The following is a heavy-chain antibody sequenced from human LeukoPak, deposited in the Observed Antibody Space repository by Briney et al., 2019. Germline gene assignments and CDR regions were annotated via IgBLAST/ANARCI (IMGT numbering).Heavy chain of an antibody. V-gene: IGHV3-30*03. CDR1: GFTFSSYG. D-gene: IGHD3-10*01. Sequence: GGSLRLSCAASGFTFSSYGMHWVRQAPGKGLEWVAVISYDGSNKYYADSVKGRFTISRDNSKNTLYLQMNSLRAEDTAVYYCARDFGASGSGSYGYWGQGTLVTVSS. CDR2: ISYDGSNK. CDR3: ARDFGASGSGSYGY. J-gene: IGHJ4*02.